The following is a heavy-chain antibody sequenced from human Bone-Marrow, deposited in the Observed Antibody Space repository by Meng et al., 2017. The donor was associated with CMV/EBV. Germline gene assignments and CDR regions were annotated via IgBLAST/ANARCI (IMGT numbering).Heavy chain of an antibody. D-gene: IGHD3-3*01. CDR3: ARSGFYDFWSGYFYFDC. CDR1: GYSFTSYW. Sequence: GGSLRLSCKGSGYSFTSYWIGWVRQMPGKGLEWKGIIYPGDSDTRYSPSFQGQVTISADKSISTAYLQWSSLKVADTALYYCARSGFYDFWSGYFYFDCWGQGTLVTVSS. V-gene: IGHV5-51*01. CDR2: IYPGDSDT. J-gene: IGHJ4*02.